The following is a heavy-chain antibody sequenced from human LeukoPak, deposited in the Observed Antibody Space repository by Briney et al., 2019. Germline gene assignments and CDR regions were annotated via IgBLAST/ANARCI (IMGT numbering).Heavy chain of an antibody. Sequence: ASVKVSCKASGYTFTSYDINWVRQAPGQGPEWMGWMNPNSGNAGYAQKFQGRVTMTRNTSISTAYMELSSLRSEDTAVYYCARAPRGSGYDYWFDPWGQGTLVTVSS. D-gene: IGHD5-12*01. V-gene: IGHV1-8*01. J-gene: IGHJ5*02. CDR2: MNPNSGNA. CDR3: ARAPRGSGYDYWFDP. CDR1: GYTFTSYD.